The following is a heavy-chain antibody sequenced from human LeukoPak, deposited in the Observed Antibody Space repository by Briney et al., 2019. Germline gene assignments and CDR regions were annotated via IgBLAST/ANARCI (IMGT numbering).Heavy chain of an antibody. V-gene: IGHV3-23*01. J-gene: IGHJ4*02. CDR3: AKPDYYDSSGYYS. D-gene: IGHD3-22*01. CDR1: GFSFSSYA. CDR2: ISGSGGST. Sequence: PGGSLRLSCAASGFSFSSYAMHWVRQAPGKGLEWVSAISGSGGSTYYADSVKGRFTISRDNSKNTLYLQMNSLRAEDTAVYYCAKPDYYDSSGYYSWGQGTLVTVSS.